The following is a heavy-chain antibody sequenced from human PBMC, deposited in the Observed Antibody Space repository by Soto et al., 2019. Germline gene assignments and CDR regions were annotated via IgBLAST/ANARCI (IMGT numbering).Heavy chain of an antibody. J-gene: IGHJ4*02. CDR1: GFTFSKSA. V-gene: IGHV3-23*01. CDR2: ISASGGRT. CDR3: AKDHPDSGDLGPFDS. Sequence: GGSVRLSCAASGFTFSKSAMNWVRQAPGKGLEWVAAISASGGRTYYADSVQGRFTISRDNARSTVTLQMNSLRLEDTALYYCAKDHPDSGDLGPFDSWGQGDLVTVSS. D-gene: IGHD1-26*01.